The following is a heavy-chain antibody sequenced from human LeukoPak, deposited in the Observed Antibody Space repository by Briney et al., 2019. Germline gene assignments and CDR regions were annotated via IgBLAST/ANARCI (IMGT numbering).Heavy chain of an antibody. Sequence: PGGSLRLSCAASGFTFSSYAMHWVRQAPGKGLEYVSAISSNGGSTYYANSVKGRFTISRDNSKNALCLQMGSLRAEDMAVYYCASGLAFDYWGQGTLVTVSS. CDR1: GFTFSSYA. V-gene: IGHV3-64*01. D-gene: IGHD3/OR15-3a*01. CDR3: ASGLAFDY. J-gene: IGHJ4*02. CDR2: ISSNGGST.